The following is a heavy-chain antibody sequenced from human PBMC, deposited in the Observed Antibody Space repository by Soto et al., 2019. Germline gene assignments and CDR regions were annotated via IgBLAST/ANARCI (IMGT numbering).Heavy chain of an antibody. Sequence: EVRLEQSGAEVKKSGESLTISWKGSGYSFAGYWITWVRQKPGKGLEWMGRIDPSDSQTYYSPSFRGHVTISATKSITTVFLQWSSLRASDTAMYYCARQIYDSDTGPNFQYYFDSWGQGTPVTVSS. CDR1: GYSFAGYW. D-gene: IGHD3-22*01. CDR3: ARQIYDSDTGPNFQYYFDS. CDR2: IDPSDSQT. J-gene: IGHJ4*02. V-gene: IGHV5-10-1*03.